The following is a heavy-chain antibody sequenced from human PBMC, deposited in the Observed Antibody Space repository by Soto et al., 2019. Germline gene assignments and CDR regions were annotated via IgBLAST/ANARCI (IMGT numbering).Heavy chain of an antibody. CDR3: ARTEKSSIAAEAPHNWFDS. J-gene: IGHJ5*01. Sequence: SVKVSCKASGGTFSRYAISWVRHAPGQGLEWMGGIIPIFGTANYAQKFQGRVTITADESTSTAYMELSSLRSEDTAVYYCARTEKSSIAAEAPHNWFDSWSQGTLVTVSS. V-gene: IGHV1-69*13. D-gene: IGHD6-13*01. CDR2: IIPIFGTA. CDR1: GGTFSRYA.